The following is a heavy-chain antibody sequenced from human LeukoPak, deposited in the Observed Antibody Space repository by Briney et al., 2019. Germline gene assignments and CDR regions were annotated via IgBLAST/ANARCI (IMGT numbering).Heavy chain of an antibody. CDR1: GYTLTELS. Sequence: ALVKVSCKVSGYTLTELSMHWVRQAPGKGLEWMGSFDPEDGETIYAQKFQGRVTMTEDTSPDTAYMELSSLRSEDTAVYYCAADLGSGSYYLDYWGQGTLVTVSS. CDR3: AADLGSGSYYLDY. V-gene: IGHV1-24*01. D-gene: IGHD3-10*01. J-gene: IGHJ4*02. CDR2: FDPEDGET.